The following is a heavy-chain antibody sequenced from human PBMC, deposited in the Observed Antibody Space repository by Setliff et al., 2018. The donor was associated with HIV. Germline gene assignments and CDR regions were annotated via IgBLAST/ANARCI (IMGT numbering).Heavy chain of an antibody. CDR2: ISGSGGST. CDR1: GFTCSSYA. CDR3: ASARIPTGGTSTSFDY. V-gene: IGHV3-23*01. D-gene: IGHD1-1*01. J-gene: IGHJ4*02. Sequence: PGGSLRLSCAASGFTCSSYAMSWVRQAPGKGLEWVSAISGSGGSTYYADSVKGRFTISRDNSKNTVYLQMNSLRPEDTAVYYCASARIPTGGTSTSFDYWGQGTLVTVSS.